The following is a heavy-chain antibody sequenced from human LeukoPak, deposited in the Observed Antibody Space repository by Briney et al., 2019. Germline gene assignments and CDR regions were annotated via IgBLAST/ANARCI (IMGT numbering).Heavy chain of an antibody. CDR1: GFTFTNYN. Sequence: GGSLRLSCAASGFTFTNYNMNWVRQAPGKGLEWISYISGGSGTIYYADSVRGRLTVSRDNAKDSLWLQMGSLRVEDTAVYFCARLYGDWFDPWGPGTLVTVSS. CDR3: ARLYGDWFDP. V-gene: IGHV3-48*01. J-gene: IGHJ5*02. D-gene: IGHD4-17*01. CDR2: ISGGSGTI.